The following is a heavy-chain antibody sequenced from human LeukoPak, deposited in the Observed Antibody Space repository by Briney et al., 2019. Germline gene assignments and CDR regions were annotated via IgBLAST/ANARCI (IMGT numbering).Heavy chain of an antibody. CDR1: GFTFNHW. CDR3: AKDIASNYDILTGPSLDY. J-gene: IGHJ4*02. D-gene: IGHD3-9*01. CDR2: INGHGSEI. Sequence: GGSLRLSCAASGFTFNHWMTWVRQAPGKGLEWVASINGHGSEIHYVDSVKGRFTISRDNAKNSLYLQMNSLRAEDTALYYCAKDIASNYDILTGPSLDYWGQGTLVTVSS. V-gene: IGHV3-7*03.